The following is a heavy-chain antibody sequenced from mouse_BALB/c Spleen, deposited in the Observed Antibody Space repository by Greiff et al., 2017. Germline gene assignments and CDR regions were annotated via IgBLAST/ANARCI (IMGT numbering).Heavy chain of an antibody. CDR2: ISYDGSN. J-gene: IGHJ4*01. D-gene: IGHD2-2*01. V-gene: IGHV3-6*02. CDR3: ARYGYEDAMDY. Sequence: EVKLQESGPGLVKPSQSLSLTCSVTGYSITSGYYWNWIRQFPGNKLEWMGYISYDGSNNYNPSLKNRISITRDTSKNQFFLKLNSVTTEDTATYYCARYGYEDAMDYWGQGTSVTVSS. CDR1: GYSITSGYY.